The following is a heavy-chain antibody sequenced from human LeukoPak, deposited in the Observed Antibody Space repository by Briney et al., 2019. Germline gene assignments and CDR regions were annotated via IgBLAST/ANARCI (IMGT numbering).Heavy chain of an antibody. J-gene: IGHJ6*04. CDR3: ARGNVGMDV. Sequence: QAGGSLRLSCAASGFTFNNYWMHWVRQAPGKGLVWVSRVNNDETITSFADSVQGRFTISRDNAKNTLYLQMNSLRAEDTAVYICARGNVGMDVWGKGTTVTVSS. V-gene: IGHV3-74*01. CDR1: GFTFNNYW. CDR2: VNNDETIT.